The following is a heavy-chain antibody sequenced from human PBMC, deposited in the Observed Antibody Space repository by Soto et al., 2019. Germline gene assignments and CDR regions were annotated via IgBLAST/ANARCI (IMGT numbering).Heavy chain of an antibody. CDR1: GFTFSSYA. CDR2: ISGSGGST. J-gene: IGHJ5*02. D-gene: IGHD2-15*01. V-gene: IGHV3-23*01. Sequence: GGSLRLSCAASGFTFSSYAMSWVRQAPGKGLEWVSAISGSGGSTYYADSVKGRFTISRDNSKNSLYLQMNSLRAEDTAVYYCAKGRDETIPIVVVVAATPYWIDPWGQGTLVTVSS. CDR3: AKGRDETIPIVVVVAATPYWIDP.